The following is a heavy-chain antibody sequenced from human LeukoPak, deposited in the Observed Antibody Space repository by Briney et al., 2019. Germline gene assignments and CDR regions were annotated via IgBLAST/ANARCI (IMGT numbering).Heavy chain of an antibody. V-gene: IGHV3-48*03. J-gene: IGHJ3*01. CDR3: ARGRGSSGIYYSFDV. D-gene: IGHD1-26*01. CDR2: IDFTGTSI. CDR1: GFTFSSYE. Sequence: PGGSLRLSCAASGFTFSSYEMNWVRQAPGTGLEWISYIDFTGTSISYVDSVKGRFTISRDNTKNSMYLLMNSLRAEDTAVYYCARGRGSSGIYYSFDVWGQGTLVTVPS.